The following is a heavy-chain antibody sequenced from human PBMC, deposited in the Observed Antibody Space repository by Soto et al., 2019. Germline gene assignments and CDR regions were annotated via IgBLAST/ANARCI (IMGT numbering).Heavy chain of an antibody. D-gene: IGHD2-2*01. CDR2: ISSSSSTI. CDR1: GFTFSSYS. Sequence: GGPLRLSCAASGFTFSSYSMNWVRQAPGKGLEWVSYISSSSSTIYYADSVKGRFAISRDNAKNSLYLQMNSLRDEDTAVYYCARNPTRSYPSAHYYYYGMDVWGQGTTVTVSS. V-gene: IGHV3-48*02. CDR3: ARNPTRSYPSAHYYYYGMDV. J-gene: IGHJ6*02.